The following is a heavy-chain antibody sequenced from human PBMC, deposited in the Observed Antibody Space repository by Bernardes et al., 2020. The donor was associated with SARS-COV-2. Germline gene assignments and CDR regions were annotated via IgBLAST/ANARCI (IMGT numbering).Heavy chain of an antibody. Sequence: PPGKGLEWIGYIYYSGITNYNPSLKSRVTISVDRSQNQFSLNLSSVTPADTAVYYCARDLSHLVRRGFDLWGRGTLVTVSS. V-gene: IGHV4-59*01. CDR2: IYYSGIT. CDR3: ARDLSHLVRRGFDL. D-gene: IGHD3-10*01. J-gene: IGHJ2*01.